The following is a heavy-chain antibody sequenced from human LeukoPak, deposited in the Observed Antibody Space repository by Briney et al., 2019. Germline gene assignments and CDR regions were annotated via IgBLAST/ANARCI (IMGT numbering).Heavy chain of an antibody. Sequence: GGSLRLSCAASGFTFSDYYMSWVRQAPGKGLEWVSAISGSGGATYYADSVKGRFTISRDNSKNTLYLQMNSLRAEDTAVYYCAKVSPRYYYDSSGYYYFDYWGQGTLVTVSS. V-gene: IGHV3-23*01. D-gene: IGHD3-22*01. CDR3: AKVSPRYYYDSSGYYYFDY. CDR1: GFTFSDYY. CDR2: ISGSGGAT. J-gene: IGHJ4*02.